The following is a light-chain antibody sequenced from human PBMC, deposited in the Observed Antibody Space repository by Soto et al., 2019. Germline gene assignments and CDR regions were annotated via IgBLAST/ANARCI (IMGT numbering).Light chain of an antibody. CDR3: QQYNNRLT. V-gene: IGKV3-15*01. Sequence: EIVMTQSPATLSVSPGERATLSCRASQSVSSNLAWYQQKPGQAPRLLIYGASTRATGIPARFSGSGSGTEFTLTISSLQSEDLAVYYCQQYNNRLTFGGGTKVEIK. J-gene: IGKJ4*01. CDR2: GAS. CDR1: QSVSSN.